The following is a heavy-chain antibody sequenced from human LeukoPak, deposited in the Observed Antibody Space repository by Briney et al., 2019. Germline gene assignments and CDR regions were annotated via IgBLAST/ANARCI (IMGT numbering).Heavy chain of an antibody. Sequence: SSETLSLTCAVYGGSFSGYYWSWIRQPPGKGLEWIGEINHSGSTNYNPSLKSRVTISVDTSKNQFSLKLSSVTAADTAVYYCARGVRSSSSRYYYYGMDVWGQGTTVTVSS. CDR3: ARGVRSSSSRYYYYGMDV. CDR2: INHSGST. D-gene: IGHD6-6*01. J-gene: IGHJ6*02. CDR1: GGSFSGYY. V-gene: IGHV4-34*01.